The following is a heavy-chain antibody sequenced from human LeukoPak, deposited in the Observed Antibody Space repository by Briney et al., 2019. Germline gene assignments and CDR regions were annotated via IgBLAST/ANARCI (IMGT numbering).Heavy chain of an antibody. CDR3: ARGNFSYYFDY. CDR2: IYYSGST. V-gene: IGHV4-59*01. J-gene: IGHJ4*02. D-gene: IGHD1-1*01. Sequence: WETRSLTCPVSGGSIISYYGGWIRHPPGRGLGWIGYIYYSGSTNYNPSLKSRVTISVDTSKNQFSLKLSSVTAADTAVYYCARGNFSYYFDYWGQGTLVTVSS. CDR1: GGSIISYY.